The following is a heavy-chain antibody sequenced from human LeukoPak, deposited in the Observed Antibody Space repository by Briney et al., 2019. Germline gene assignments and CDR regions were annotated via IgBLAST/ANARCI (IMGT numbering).Heavy chain of an antibody. V-gene: IGHV1-69*13. D-gene: IGHD6-13*01. CDR1: GGTFSSYA. J-gene: IGHJ6*03. Sequence: SVKVSCKASGGTFSSYAISWVRQAPGQGLEWMGGIIPIFGTANYAQKFQGRVTITADESTSTAYMELSSLRSKDTAVYYCARLGGSSSWYSYYYMDVWGKGTTVTVSS. CDR2: IIPIFGTA. CDR3: ARLGGSSSWYSYYYMDV.